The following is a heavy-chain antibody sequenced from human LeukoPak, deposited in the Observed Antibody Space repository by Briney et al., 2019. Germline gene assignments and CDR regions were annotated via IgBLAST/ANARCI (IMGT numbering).Heavy chain of an antibody. J-gene: IGHJ4*02. D-gene: IGHD5-18*01. Sequence: PGGSLRLSCAASGFTFSSSWMSWVRQAPGKGLEWVANIKQDGSEKYYVDSVKGRFTISRDNAKNSLYLQMNSLRAEDTAVYYCARDPGYSYGPAFKDYWGQGTLVTVSS. CDR1: GFTFSSSW. CDR2: IKQDGSEK. CDR3: ARDPGYSYGPAFKDY. V-gene: IGHV3-7*01.